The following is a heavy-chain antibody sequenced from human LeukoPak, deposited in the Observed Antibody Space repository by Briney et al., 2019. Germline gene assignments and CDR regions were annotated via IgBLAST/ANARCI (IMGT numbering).Heavy chain of an antibody. CDR1: GYRFISYW. V-gene: IGHV5-51*01. Sequence: RGESPKISCKGSGYRFISYWIGWVRQMPGKGLEWMGIIYPGDSDTRYSPSFQGQVTISADKSISTAYLQWSSLKASDTAMYYCARHVATTVTTEGSGYYMDVWGKGTTVTVSS. CDR2: IYPGDSDT. J-gene: IGHJ6*03. CDR3: ARHVATTVTTEGSGYYMDV. D-gene: IGHD4-17*01.